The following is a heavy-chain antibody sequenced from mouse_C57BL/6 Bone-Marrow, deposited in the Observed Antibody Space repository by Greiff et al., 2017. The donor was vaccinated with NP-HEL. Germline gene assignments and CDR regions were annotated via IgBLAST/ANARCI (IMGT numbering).Heavy chain of an antibody. J-gene: IGHJ2*01. CDR2: IYPRSGNT. CDR3: ARAGYGSSYYFDY. Sequence: VKLVESGAELARPGASVKLSCKASGYTFTSYGISWVKQRTGQGLEWIGEIYPRSGNTYYNEKFKGKATLTADKSSSTAYMELRSLTSEDSAVYFCARAGYGSSYYFDYWGQGTTLTVSS. D-gene: IGHD1-1*01. CDR1: GYTFTSYG. V-gene: IGHV1-81*01.